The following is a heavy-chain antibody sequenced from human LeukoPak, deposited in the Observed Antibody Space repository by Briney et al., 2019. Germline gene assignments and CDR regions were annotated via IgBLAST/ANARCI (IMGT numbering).Heavy chain of an antibody. CDR2: INHDGSST. CDR3: VRDWGYDSSGYWQKYFDT. V-gene: IGHV3-74*01. D-gene: IGHD3-22*01. Sequence: GGSLRLSCATSGFTFTTFWMHWVRQAPGKGLVCVSRINHDGSSTNYADSVKGRFTISRDNAKNTVYLQMNSLRAEDTAVYYCVRDWGYDSSGYWQKYFDTWGQGTLVTVSS. CDR1: GFTFTTFW. J-gene: IGHJ4*02.